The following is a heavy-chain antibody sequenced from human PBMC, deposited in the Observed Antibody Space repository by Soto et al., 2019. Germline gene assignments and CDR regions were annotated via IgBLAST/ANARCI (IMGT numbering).Heavy chain of an antibody. V-gene: IGHV3-30*18. Sequence: GGSLRLSCAASGFTFSSYGMHWVRQAPCKGLEWVAVISYDGSNKYYADSVKGRFTISRDNSKNTLYLQMNSLRAEDTAVYYCAKDGRAMVRVYYYGMDVWGQGTTVTVSS. CDR1: GFTFSSYG. J-gene: IGHJ6*02. D-gene: IGHD3-10*01. CDR2: ISYDGSNK. CDR3: AKDGRAMVRVYYYGMDV.